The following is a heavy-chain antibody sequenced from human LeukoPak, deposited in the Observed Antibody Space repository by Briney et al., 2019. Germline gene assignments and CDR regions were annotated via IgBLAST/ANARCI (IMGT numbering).Heavy chain of an antibody. J-gene: IGHJ4*02. CDR1: GFTFSSYS. CDR3: ARVGGAAAAGYHDY. Sequence: GGSLRLSCAASGFTFSSYSMNWVRQAPGKGLEWVSSISSSSSYIYYADSVKGRFTISRDNAKNSLYLQMNSLRAEDTAVYYCARVGGAAAAGYHDYWGQGTLVTVSS. V-gene: IGHV3-21*04. D-gene: IGHD6-13*01. CDR2: ISSSSSYI.